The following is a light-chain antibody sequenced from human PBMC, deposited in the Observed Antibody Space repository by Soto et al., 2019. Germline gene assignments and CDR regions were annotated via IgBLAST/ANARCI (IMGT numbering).Light chain of an antibody. CDR1: QSISSY. CDR3: QQSYSTPRT. V-gene: IGKV1-39*01. CDR2: AAS. Sequence: DIHITQSPSSLSASVVDRVTSTCSSSQSISSYLNWYQQKPGKAPKLLIYAASSLQSGVPSRFSGSGSGTDFTLTISSLQPEDFATYYCQQSYSTPRTFGQGTKVDIK. J-gene: IGKJ1*01.